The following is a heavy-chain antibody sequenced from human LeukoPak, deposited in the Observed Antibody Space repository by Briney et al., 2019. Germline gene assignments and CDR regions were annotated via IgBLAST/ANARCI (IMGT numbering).Heavy chain of an antibody. CDR1: GFTFSSYA. Sequence: GGSLRLSCAASGFTFSSYAMSWLRQAPGKGREWWSAISRSGGSTYYAASVKGRFTISRDNSKNTLYLQMNSLRSGDTAVYYCAKDPLIVVVPAAMEYFDYWGQGTLVTVSS. D-gene: IGHD2-2*01. CDR2: ISRSGGST. J-gene: IGHJ4*02. CDR3: AKDPLIVVVPAAMEYFDY. V-gene: IGHV3-23*01.